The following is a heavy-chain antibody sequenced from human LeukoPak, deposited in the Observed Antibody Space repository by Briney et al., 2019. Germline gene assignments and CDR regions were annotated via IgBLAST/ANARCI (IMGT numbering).Heavy chain of an antibody. CDR1: GYTFTTYG. J-gene: IGHJ4*02. CDR3: ARLSRIQFHWFLEDVLYFDY. D-gene: IGHD3-9*01. V-gene: IGHV1-18*01. Sequence: ASVKVSCKASGYTFTTYGISWVRQAPGQGLEWMGWISAYNGKTNYAQKFQGRVTMTTDTSTSTAYMELRSLRSDDTAVYYCARLSRIQFHWFLEDVLYFDYWGQGTLVTVSS. CDR2: ISAYNGKT.